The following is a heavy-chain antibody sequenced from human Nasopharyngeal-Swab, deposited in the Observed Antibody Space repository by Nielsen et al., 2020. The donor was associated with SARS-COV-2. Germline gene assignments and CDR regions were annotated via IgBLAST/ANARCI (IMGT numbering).Heavy chain of an antibody. Sequence: VRQAPGKGLEWVAFIRYDGSYKYYADSVKGRFTISRDNSKNTLYLQMNSLRAEDTAVYYCAKDLFTPLDYWGQGTRVTVSS. V-gene: IGHV3-30*02. CDR2: IRYDGSYK. CDR3: AKDLFTPLDY. J-gene: IGHJ4*02. D-gene: IGHD2-21*01.